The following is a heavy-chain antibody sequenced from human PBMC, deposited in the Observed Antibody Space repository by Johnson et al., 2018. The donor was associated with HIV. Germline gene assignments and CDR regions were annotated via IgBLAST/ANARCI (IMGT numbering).Heavy chain of an antibody. Sequence: EVQLVESGGGLVQPGGSLRLSCAASGFTFSSYDMHWVRQATGKGLEWVSAIGTAGDTYYPGSVKGRFTISRENAKNSLYLQMNSLRAEDTAVYYCARDRSTPQPYYYDSSGYRGYSAFDIWGQGTMVTVSS. CDR2: IGTAGDT. J-gene: IGHJ3*02. CDR1: GFTFSSYD. V-gene: IGHV3-13*01. CDR3: ARDRSTPQPYYYDSSGYRGYSAFDI. D-gene: IGHD3-22*01.